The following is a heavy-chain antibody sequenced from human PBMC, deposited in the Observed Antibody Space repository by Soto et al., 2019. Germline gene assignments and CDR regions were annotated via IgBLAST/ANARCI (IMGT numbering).Heavy chain of an antibody. J-gene: IGHJ4*02. CDR3: ARWGPYSSSEVDY. V-gene: IGHV3-74*01. CDR1: GFTFSSYW. CDR2: VNGDGSST. Sequence: EVQLVESGGGLVQPGGSLRLSCAASGFTFSSYWMHWVRQAPGKGLVWVSRVNGDGSSTSYADSVKGRFTISRDNAKNTLYLQVNSLRVEDTAVYYCARWGPYSSSEVDYWGQGTLVTVSS. D-gene: IGHD6-6*01.